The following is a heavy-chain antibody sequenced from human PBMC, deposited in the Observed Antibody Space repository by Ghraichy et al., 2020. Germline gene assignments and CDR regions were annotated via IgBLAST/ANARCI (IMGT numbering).Heavy chain of an antibody. D-gene: IGHD5-12*01. CDR1: GFTFSSYS. CDR3: ARAGQGGYDFSPDYYYYMDV. Sequence: GGSLRLSCAASGFTFSSYSMNWVRQAPGKGLEWVSSISSSSSYIYYADSVKGRFTISRDNAKNSLYLQMNSLRAEDTAVYYCARAGQGGYDFSPDYYYYMDVWGKGTTVTVSS. V-gene: IGHV3-21*01. J-gene: IGHJ6*03. CDR2: ISSSSSYI.